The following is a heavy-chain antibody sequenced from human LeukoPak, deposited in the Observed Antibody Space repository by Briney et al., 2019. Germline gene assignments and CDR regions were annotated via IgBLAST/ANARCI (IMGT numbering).Heavy chain of an antibody. CDR3: AKGESCSSTSCYTEYLDY. CDR2: ISWNSGSI. V-gene: IGHV3-9*01. D-gene: IGHD2-2*02. Sequence: PGGSLRLSCTASGFTFDDYAMHWVRQAPGKGLEWVSGISWNSGSIGYADSVKGRFTISRDNAKNSLYLQMNSLRAEDTALYYCAKGESCSSTSCYTEYLDYWGQGTLVTVSS. J-gene: IGHJ4*02. CDR1: GFTFDDYA.